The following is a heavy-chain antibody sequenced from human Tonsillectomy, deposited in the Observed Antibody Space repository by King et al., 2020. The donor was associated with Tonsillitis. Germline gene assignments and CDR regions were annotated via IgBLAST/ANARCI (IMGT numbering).Heavy chain of an antibody. CDR2: INSNSGGT. D-gene: IGHD3-22*01. V-gene: IGHV1-2*04. CDR3: ARVGYYDSSGYWGAFDI. J-gene: IGHJ3*02. CDR1: GYIFAGYY. Sequence: VQLVESGAEVKKPGASVKVSCKASGYIFAGYYLHWVRQAPGQGLEWMGWINSNSGGTNYAQKFQGWDTMTRDTSISTAYMELSRLRSDATAVYYCARVGYYDSSGYWGAFDIWGQGTMVTVSS.